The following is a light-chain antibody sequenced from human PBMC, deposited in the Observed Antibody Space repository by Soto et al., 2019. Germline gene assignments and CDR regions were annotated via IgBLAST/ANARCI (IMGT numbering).Light chain of an antibody. CDR1: NSDVGSYNL. CDR3: CSYAGRDVV. J-gene: IGLJ2*01. V-gene: IGLV2-23*01. Sequence: QLVLTQPASVSGSPGQSITISCTETNSDVGSYNLVSWYQQHPGKAPKLMIYEGSKRPSGVSNRFSGSKSGNTASLTISGLQAEDEADYYCCSYAGRDVVFGGGTKLTVL. CDR2: EGS.